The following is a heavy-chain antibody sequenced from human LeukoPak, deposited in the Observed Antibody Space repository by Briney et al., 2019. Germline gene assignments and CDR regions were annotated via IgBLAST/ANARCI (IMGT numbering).Heavy chain of an antibody. CDR3: AKDPTPLHCSSTSCYTH. Sequence: PGGSLRLSCAASGFTFSSYAMSWVRQAPGKGLEWVSAISGSGGSTYYADSVKGRFTISRDNSKNTLYLQMNSLRAEDTAVYYCAKDPTPLHCSSTSCYTHWGQGTLVTVSS. CDR1: GFTFSSYA. V-gene: IGHV3-23*01. J-gene: IGHJ4*02. D-gene: IGHD2-2*02. CDR2: ISGSGGST.